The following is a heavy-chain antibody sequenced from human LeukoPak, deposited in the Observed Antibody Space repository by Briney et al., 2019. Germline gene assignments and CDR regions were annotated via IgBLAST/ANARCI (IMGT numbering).Heavy chain of an antibody. CDR2: INPSGGST. CDR1: GHTFTSYY. Sequence: ASVKVSCKASGHTFTSYYMHWVRQAPGQGLEWMGIINPSGGSTSYAQKFQGRVTMTRDMSTSTVYMELSSLRSEDTAVYYCARSHEVYDSSGFFSWFDPWGQGTLVTVSS. V-gene: IGHV1-46*01. J-gene: IGHJ5*02. CDR3: ARSHEVYDSSGFFSWFDP. D-gene: IGHD3-22*01.